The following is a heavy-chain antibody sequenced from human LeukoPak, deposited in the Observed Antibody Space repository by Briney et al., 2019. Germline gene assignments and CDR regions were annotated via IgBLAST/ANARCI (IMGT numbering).Heavy chain of an antibody. J-gene: IGHJ4*02. CDR2: INHSGST. Sequence: PSETLSLTCAVYGGSFSGYYWSWIRQPPGKGLEWIGEINHSGSTDYNPSLKSRVTISVDTSKNQFSLRLSSVTAADTAVYYCARVTGYVMEDYFDYWGQGTLVTVSS. D-gene: IGHD6-13*01. CDR1: GGSFSGYY. V-gene: IGHV4-34*01. CDR3: ARVTGYVMEDYFDY.